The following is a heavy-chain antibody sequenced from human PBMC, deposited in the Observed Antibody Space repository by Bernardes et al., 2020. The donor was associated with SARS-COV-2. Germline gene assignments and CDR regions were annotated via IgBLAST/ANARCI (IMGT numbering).Heavy chain of an antibody. CDR2: ISYEERTA. CDR1: GFTFRHFA. D-gene: IGHD2-2*01. V-gene: IGHV3-30*03. CDR3: ARETQDATSSYFDF. Sequence: GGTLRLSCAASGFTFRHFAMHWVRQAPGKGLEWLAIISYEERTAYNSDSVKGRFTISRDNSKETVFLHMSSLRPEDTAVYYCARETQDATSSYFDFWGQGTLVTVAS. J-gene: IGHJ4*02.